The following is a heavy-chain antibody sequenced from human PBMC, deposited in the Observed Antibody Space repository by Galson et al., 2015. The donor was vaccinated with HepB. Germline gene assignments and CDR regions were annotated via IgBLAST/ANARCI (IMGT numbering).Heavy chain of an antibody. V-gene: IGHV3-23*01. Sequence: SLRLSCAASGFNFNRYAMTKYAMSWVLQAPGKGLEWVSSISGSGSSTYYADSLKGRFTISRDNSKSTLYLQMNTLRAEDTAIYSCAKGFCATGVCYKPWPGEIDCWGQGTLVTVSS. CDR3: AKGFCATGVCYKPWPGEIDC. D-gene: IGHD2-8*01. CDR2: ISGSGSST. J-gene: IGHJ4*02. CDR1: GFNFNRYAMTKYA.